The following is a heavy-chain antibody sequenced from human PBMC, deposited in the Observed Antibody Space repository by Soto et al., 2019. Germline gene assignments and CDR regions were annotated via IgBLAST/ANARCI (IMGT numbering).Heavy chain of an antibody. CDR1: GFTFNAYT. D-gene: IGHD3-9*01. Sequence: GGSLRLSCAASGFTFNAYTMHWVRQAPGKGLEWVSLISWDGGITYYGDSVKGRFTVSRDNSDNSLYLQMTSLRSDDTAFYYRAKDSSDILTGQTRYFDSWGQGTLVTVSS. J-gene: IGHJ4*02. V-gene: IGHV3-43*01. CDR3: AKDSSDILTGQTRYFDS. CDR2: ISWDGGIT.